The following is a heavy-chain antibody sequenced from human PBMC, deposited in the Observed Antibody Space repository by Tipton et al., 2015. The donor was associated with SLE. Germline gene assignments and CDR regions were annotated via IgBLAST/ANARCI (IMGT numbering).Heavy chain of an antibody. Sequence: TLSLTCSVSGDSMSSVSYYWAWIRQPPGKGLEWIGCAYYMGNTYYNPSLNSRATISLDTSKNQFYLNLTSVTAADTAYYYCARGAAIAGTKYFDSWGQGTRVTVSS. D-gene: IGHD6-19*01. V-gene: IGHV4-39*01. J-gene: IGHJ4*02. CDR3: ARGAAIAGTKYFDS. CDR2: AYYMGNT. CDR1: GDSMSSVSYY.